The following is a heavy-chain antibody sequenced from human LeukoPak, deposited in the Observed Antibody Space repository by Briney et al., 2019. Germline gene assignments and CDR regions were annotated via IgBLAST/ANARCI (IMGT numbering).Heavy chain of an antibody. CDR2: ISGSGGST. CDR3: AKDPYYYDSSGYYRGYFDY. J-gene: IGHJ4*02. V-gene: IGHV3-23*01. Sequence: GGSLRLSCAASGFTFSSYAMSWVRQAPGKGLEWVSAISGSGGSTYYADSVKGRFTISRDNSKNTLYLQMNSLRAEDTAAYYCAKDPYYYDSSGYYRGYFDYWGQGTLVTVSS. CDR1: GFTFSSYA. D-gene: IGHD3-22*01.